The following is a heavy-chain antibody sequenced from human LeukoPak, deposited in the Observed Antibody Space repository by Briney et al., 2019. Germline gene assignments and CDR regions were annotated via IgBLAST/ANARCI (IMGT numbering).Heavy chain of an antibody. CDR1: GGSINSYY. D-gene: IGHD6-19*01. V-gene: IGHV4-59*01. CDR3: ARDGSGWSGWFDP. J-gene: IGHJ5*02. CDR2: IYYSGST. Sequence: SGTLSLTCTVSGGSINSYYWSWIRQSPGKGLEWIGYIYYSGSTNYNPSLKSRVTISVDTSKNQFSLKLTSVTAADTAVYYCARDGSGWSGWFDPWGQGTLVTVSS.